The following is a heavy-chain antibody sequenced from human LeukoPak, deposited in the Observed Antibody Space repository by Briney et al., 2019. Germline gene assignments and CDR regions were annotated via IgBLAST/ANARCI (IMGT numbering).Heavy chain of an antibody. V-gene: IGHV3-53*01. Sequence: GGSLRLSCAASGISVSSNYMSWVRQAPGKGLEWVSVLYSGGSMYYADSVKGRFTISRDNSKNTLYLQMNSLRAEDTAVYYCARGEGYGLDFDYWGQGTLVTVSS. D-gene: IGHD3/OR15-3a*01. CDR1: GISVSSNY. CDR3: ARGEGYGLDFDY. J-gene: IGHJ4*02. CDR2: LYSGGSM.